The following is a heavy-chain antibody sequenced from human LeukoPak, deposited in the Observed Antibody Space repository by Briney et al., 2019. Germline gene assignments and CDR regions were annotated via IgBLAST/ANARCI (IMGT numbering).Heavy chain of an antibody. Sequence: SETLSLTCTVSGGSISNYYWSWIRQPPGKELEWIGYIYYSGSTNYNPSLKSVVTISVDTSKNQFSLKLSSVTAADTAVYYCARRVGDYWGQGTLVSVSS. CDR3: ARRVGDY. J-gene: IGHJ4*02. D-gene: IGHD3-16*01. CDR1: GGSISNYY. CDR2: IYYSGST. V-gene: IGHV4-59*12.